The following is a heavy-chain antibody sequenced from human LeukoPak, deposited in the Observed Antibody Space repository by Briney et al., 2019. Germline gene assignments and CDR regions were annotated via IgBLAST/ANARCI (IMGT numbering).Heavy chain of an antibody. J-gene: IGHJ4*02. CDR1: GGSISSGDYY. V-gene: IGHV4-30-4*08. CDR3: ARDTGDDPDPWYFDY. Sequence: SQTLSLTCTVSGGSISSGDYYWSWIRQPPVKGLEWIGYIYYSGSTYYNPSLKSRVTISVDTSKNQFSLKLSSVTAADTAVYYCARDTGDDPDPWYFDYWGREPWSPSPQ. D-gene: IGHD3-16*01. CDR2: IYYSGST.